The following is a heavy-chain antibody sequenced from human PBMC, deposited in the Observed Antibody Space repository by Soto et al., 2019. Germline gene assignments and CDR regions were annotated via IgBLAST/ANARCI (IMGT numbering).Heavy chain of an antibody. CDR1: GFTFSSYG. CDR2: ISYDGSNK. CDR3: AKNAPQGGPFDY. D-gene: IGHD6-25*01. J-gene: IGHJ4*02. Sequence: QVQLVESGGGVVQPGRSLRLSCAASGFTFSSYGMHWVRQAPGKGLEWVAVISYDGSNKYYADSVKGRFTISRDNSKNTLYLQMNSLRAEDTAVYYCAKNAPQGGPFDYWGQGTLVTVSS. V-gene: IGHV3-30*18.